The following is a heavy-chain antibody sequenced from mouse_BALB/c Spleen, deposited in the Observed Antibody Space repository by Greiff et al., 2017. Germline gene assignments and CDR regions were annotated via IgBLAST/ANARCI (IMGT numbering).Heavy chain of an antibody. V-gene: IGHV2-6-4*01. CDR2: IWGGGST. J-gene: IGHJ2*01. Sequence: VMLVESGPGLVAPSQSLSITCTVSGFSLSRYSVHWVRQPPGKGLEWLGMIWGGGSTDYNSALKSRLSISKDNSKSQVFLKMNSLQTDDTAMYYCARNPIYDGYYGYFDYWGQGTTLTVSS. D-gene: IGHD2-3*01. CDR1: GFSLSRYS. CDR3: ARNPIYDGYYGYFDY.